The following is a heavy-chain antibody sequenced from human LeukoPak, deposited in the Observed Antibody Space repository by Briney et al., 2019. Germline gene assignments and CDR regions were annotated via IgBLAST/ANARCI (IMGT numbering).Heavy chain of an antibody. CDR2: IYPGDSDT. Sequence: GESLKISCKGSGYSFTSYWIGWVRQMPGKGLEWMGIIYPGDSDTRYSPSFQGQVTISVDKSISTAYLQWSSLKASDTAMHYCARAEVAAIVTDWFDPWGQGTLVTVSS. D-gene: IGHD2-15*01. CDR1: GYSFTSYW. V-gene: IGHV5-51*01. CDR3: ARAEVAAIVTDWFDP. J-gene: IGHJ5*02.